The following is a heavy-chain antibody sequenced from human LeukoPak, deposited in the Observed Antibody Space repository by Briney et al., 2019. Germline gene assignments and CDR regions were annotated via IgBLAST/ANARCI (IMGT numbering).Heavy chain of an antibody. CDR2: ISYDGSNK. D-gene: IGHD4-17*01. CDR3: ASLGYRDYEGYY. Sequence: GRSLRLSCAASGFTFSSYAMHWVRQAPGKGLEWVAVISYDGSNKYYADSVKGRFTISRDNSKNTLYLQMNSLRAEDTAVYYCASLGYRDYEGYYWGQGTLVTVSS. CDR1: GFTFSSYA. J-gene: IGHJ4*02. V-gene: IGHV3-30-3*01.